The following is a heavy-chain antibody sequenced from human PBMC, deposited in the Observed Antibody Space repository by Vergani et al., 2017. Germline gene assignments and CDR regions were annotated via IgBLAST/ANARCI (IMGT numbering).Heavy chain of an antibody. CDR2: ISATVGST. D-gene: IGHD4-11*01. CDR1: GFTFTKYA. Sequence: EVQLLESGGGLVQPGGSLRLSCAASGFTFTKYAMTWVRQAPGKGLEWVSTISATVGSTYYADSVKGRFTISRDNSRNLLFLQMNSLRADDSALYFCVRDPDYSTFDSWGQGTLVTVS. V-gene: IGHV3-23*01. CDR3: VRDPDYSTFDS. J-gene: IGHJ4*02.